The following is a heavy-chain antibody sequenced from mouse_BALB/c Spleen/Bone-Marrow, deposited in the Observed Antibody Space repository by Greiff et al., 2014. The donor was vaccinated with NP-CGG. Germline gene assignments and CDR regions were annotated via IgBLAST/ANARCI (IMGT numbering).Heavy chain of an antibody. CDR3: ARENDYWYFDV. Sequence: VHLVESGAELMKPGASVKISRKATGYTFSSYWIEWVKQRPGHGLEWIGEILPGSGNTNYNEKFKGKATFTADTSSNTAYMQLSSLTSEDSAVYYCARENDYWYFDVWGAGTTVTVSS. D-gene: IGHD2-3*01. V-gene: IGHV1-9*01. CDR1: GYTFSSYW. CDR2: ILPGSGNT. J-gene: IGHJ1*01.